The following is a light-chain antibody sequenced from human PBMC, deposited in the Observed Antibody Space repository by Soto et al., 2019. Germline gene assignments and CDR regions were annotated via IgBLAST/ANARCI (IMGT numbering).Light chain of an antibody. CDR3: QQHSNRLT. J-gene: IGKJ4*01. V-gene: IGKV3-11*01. CDR1: QSVDSY. CDR2: DAS. Sequence: EIVLTQSPATLSLSPGERATLSCRASQSVDSYLAWYQQKPGHAPRLLIFDASNRATAISARFSGSGSGTDFTLTIRSLEPGDFAIYYCQQHSNRLTFGGGTKVEIK.